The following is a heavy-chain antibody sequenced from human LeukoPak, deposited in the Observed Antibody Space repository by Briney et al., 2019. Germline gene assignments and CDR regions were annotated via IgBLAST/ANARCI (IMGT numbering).Heavy chain of an antibody. CDR2: IYYSGST. V-gene: IGHV4-59*01. CDR1: GGSISSYY. J-gene: IGHJ4*02. CDR3: ARGYYDSSGYSSRDFDY. D-gene: IGHD3-22*01. Sequence: KASETLSLTCTVSGGSISSYYWSWIRQPPGKGLEWIGYIYYSGSTNYNPSLKSRVTISVDTSKNQFSLKLSPVTAADTAVYYCARGYYDSSGYSSRDFDYWGQGTLVTVSS.